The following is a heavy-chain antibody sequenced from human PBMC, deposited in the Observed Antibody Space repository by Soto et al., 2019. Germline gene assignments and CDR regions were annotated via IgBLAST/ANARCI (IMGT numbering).Heavy chain of an antibody. CDR2: TAYTGNT. J-gene: IGHJ4*01. V-gene: IGHV4-59*01. Sequence: PSETLSLTCFXSXXSXXXXXXXXIRQFPGKGLEWIAYTAYTGNTNYNPSLKSRVTMSADTSKDQFSLKLNSVTAADTAVYYCARDAGGPYDHWGPGILVTVSS. D-gene: IGHD2-15*01. CDR1: XXSXXXXX. CDR3: ARDAGGPYDH.